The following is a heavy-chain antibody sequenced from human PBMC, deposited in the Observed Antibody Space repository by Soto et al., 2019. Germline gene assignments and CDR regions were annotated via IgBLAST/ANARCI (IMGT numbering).Heavy chain of an antibody. J-gene: IGHJ4*02. D-gene: IGHD1-1*01. CDR3: ASGHDAYKVRY. CDR1: GGSISSGGTGSY. V-gene: IGHV4-31*03. CDR2: IYYTGNT. Sequence: QVQLQESGPGLVKPSQTLSLTCTVSGGSISSGGTGSYWTWIRQLPGKGLEWIGYIYYTGNTYYNPSLKSRPTISIDPSENQFSLKLTSVTAADLAVYFCASGHDAYKVRYWGQGTLVTVSS.